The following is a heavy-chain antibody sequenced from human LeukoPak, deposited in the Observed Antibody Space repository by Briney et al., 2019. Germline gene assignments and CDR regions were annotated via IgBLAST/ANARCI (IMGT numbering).Heavy chain of an antibody. CDR1: GYTFTGYY. Sequence: GASVKVSCKASGYTFTGYYMHWVRQAPGQGLEWMGWINPNSGGTKYAQKFQGRVTMTRDTSISTVYMELSRLRSDDTAVYYCARERLPVHYYYGMDVWGQGTTVTVSS. V-gene: IGHV1-2*02. CDR3: ARERLPVHYYYGMDV. J-gene: IGHJ6*02. CDR2: INPNSGGT.